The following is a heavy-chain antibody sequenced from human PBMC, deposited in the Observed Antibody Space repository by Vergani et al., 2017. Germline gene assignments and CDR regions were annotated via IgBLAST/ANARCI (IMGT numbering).Heavy chain of an antibody. V-gene: IGHV4-39*07. Sequence: QLQLQESGPGLVKPSETLSLTCTVSGGSISSSSYYWGWIRQPPGKGLEWIGRIHSSGTTNYNPSLKSRVTISVDTSKNQFSLKLSSVTAADTAVYYCARGSMYVVVPAARSGGYYMDVWGKGTTVTVSS. J-gene: IGHJ6*03. D-gene: IGHD2-2*01. CDR1: GGSISSSSYY. CDR3: ARGSMYVVVPAARSGGYYMDV. CDR2: IHSSGTT.